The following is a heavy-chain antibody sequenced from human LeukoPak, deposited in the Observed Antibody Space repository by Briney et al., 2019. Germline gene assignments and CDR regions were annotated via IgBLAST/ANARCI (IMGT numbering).Heavy chain of an antibody. V-gene: IGHV4-34*01. D-gene: IGHD3-9*01. CDR3: ATANPILPGPTFDY. J-gene: IGHJ4*02. Sequence: SETLSLTCAVYGGSFSGYYWSWIRQPPGKGLEWIGEINHSGCTNYNPSLKSRVTISVDTSKNQFSLKLSSVTAADTAVYYCATANPILPGPTFDYWGQGTLVTVSS. CDR1: GGSFSGYY. CDR2: INHSGCT.